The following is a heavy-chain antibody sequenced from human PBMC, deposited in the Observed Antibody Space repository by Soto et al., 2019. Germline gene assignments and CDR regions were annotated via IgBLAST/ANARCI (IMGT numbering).Heavy chain of an antibody. J-gene: IGHJ4*02. V-gene: IGHV3-21*01. CDR1: GFTFSSYS. CDR3: ARDLGRWLQYFDY. Sequence: PGGSLRLSCAASGFTFSSYSMNWVRQAPGKGLEWVSSISSSSSYIYYADSVKGRFTISRDNAKNSLYLQMNSLRAEDTAVYYCARDLGRWLQYFDYWGQGTLVTVSS. D-gene: IGHD3-16*01. CDR2: ISSSSSYI.